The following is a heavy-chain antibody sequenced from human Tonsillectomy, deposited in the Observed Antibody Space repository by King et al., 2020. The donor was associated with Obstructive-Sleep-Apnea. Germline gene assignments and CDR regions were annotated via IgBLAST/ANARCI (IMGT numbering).Heavy chain of an antibody. CDR2: IYHRGTT. CDR3: ARALTTVAWFDP. Sequence: QMQLQESGPGLVKPSETLSLTCSGSGFSISRGFYWGWVRQPPGKGLEWIANIYHRGTTYYNPSLKSRVTISVDTSKNHISLTMTSMTAADTAVYYCARALTTVAWFDPWGQGSLVIVSS. D-gene: IGHD4-11*01. J-gene: IGHJ5*02. V-gene: IGHV4-38-2*02. CDR1: GFSISRGFY.